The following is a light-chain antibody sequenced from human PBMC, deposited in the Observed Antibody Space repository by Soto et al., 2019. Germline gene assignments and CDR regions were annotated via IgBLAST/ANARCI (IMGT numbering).Light chain of an antibody. CDR3: LQDRNSPRT. CDR1: QDIRGD. CDR2: GAS. Sequence: AIQMTQSPSSLSASVGDRVTITCRASQDIRGDLGWYQQKPGKAPKALIYGASNLQSGVPSRFSGSGFGTDFTLTISSLQPEDFATYYCLQDRNSPRTFGQGTKVESK. J-gene: IGKJ1*01. V-gene: IGKV1-6*01.